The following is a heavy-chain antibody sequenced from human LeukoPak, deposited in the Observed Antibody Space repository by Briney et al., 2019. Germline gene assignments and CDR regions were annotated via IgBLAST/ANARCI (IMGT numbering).Heavy chain of an antibody. CDR3: AREGGWFGTSYMDV. D-gene: IGHD3-10*01. V-gene: IGHV3-48*03. CDR2: ISSSSTI. Sequence: GGSLRLSCAASGFTFSSYEMNWVRQAPGKGLEWVSYISSSSTIYYADSVKGRFTISRDNAKNSLYLQMNSLRAEDTALYHCAREGGWFGTSYMDVWGKGTTVTISS. J-gene: IGHJ6*03. CDR1: GFTFSSYE.